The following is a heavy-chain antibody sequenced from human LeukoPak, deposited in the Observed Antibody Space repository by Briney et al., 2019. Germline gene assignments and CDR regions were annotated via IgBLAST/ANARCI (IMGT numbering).Heavy chain of an antibody. J-gene: IGHJ5*02. V-gene: IGHV3-48*03. CDR2: ISSSGSTI. CDR1: GFTFSSYE. Sequence: QAGGSLRLSCAASGFTFSSYEMNWVRQAPGKGLEWVSYISSSGSTIYYADSVKGRFTISRDNAKNSLYLQMNSLRAEDTAVYYCAPRENCSGGSCYHVLIPWGQGTLVTVSS. D-gene: IGHD2-15*01. CDR3: APRENCSGGSCYHVLIP.